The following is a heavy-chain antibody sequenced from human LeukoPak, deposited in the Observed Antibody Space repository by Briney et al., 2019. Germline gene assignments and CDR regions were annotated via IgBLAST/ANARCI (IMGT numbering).Heavy chain of an antibody. CDR2: ISGPGSTT. CDR3: SKDKFRGGHYFFDF. D-gene: IGHD3-10*01. V-gene: IGHV3-23*01. Sequence: PGGSLRLSCAASGFTVSTNYMSWVRQAPGKGLEWVSSISGPGSTTYYSDSVKGRFTVSRDNSKNTLLLHMSTLRAGDTAGYSFSKDKFRGGHYFFDFGGREPGDTVSS. J-gene: IGHJ4*02. CDR1: GFTVSTNY.